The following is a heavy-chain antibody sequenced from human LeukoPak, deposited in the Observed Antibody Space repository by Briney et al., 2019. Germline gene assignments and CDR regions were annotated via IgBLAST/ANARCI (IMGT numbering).Heavy chain of an antibody. CDR2: ITGSDDNT. J-gene: IGHJ4*02. D-gene: IGHD5-12*01. V-gene: IGHV3-23*01. CDR3: AKGPQLYSGYHPDY. Sequence: GGSLRLSCAASGFTFSSAAMTWLRQAPGKGLEWVSTITGSDDNTYYADSVKGRFTISRDFSRNTVRLQMNSLRTEDTAIYYCAKGPQLYSGYHPDYWGQGTLVTVSS. CDR1: GFTFSSAA.